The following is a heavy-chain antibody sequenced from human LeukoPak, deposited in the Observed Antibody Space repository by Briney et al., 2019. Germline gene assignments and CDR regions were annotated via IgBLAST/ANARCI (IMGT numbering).Heavy chain of an antibody. CDR2: INPNSGGT. CDR3: ARDIYDFWSGLYGWFDP. D-gene: IGHD3-3*01. Sequence: ASVKVSCKASGYTFTGYYMHWVRQAPGQGLEWMGWINPNSGGTNYAQKFQGRVTMTRDTSISTAYMELSRLRSDDTAVYYCARDIYDFWSGLYGWFDPWGQGTLVTVSS. CDR1: GYTFTGYY. V-gene: IGHV1-2*02. J-gene: IGHJ5*02.